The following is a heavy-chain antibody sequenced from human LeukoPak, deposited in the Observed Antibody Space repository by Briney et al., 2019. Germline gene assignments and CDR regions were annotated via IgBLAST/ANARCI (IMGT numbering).Heavy chain of an antibody. CDR3: ARGGGPQPNNWFDP. J-gene: IGHJ5*02. V-gene: IGHV1-69*05. CDR2: IIPIFGTA. CDR1: GGTFSSYA. D-gene: IGHD1-14*01. Sequence: ASVKVSCKASGGTFSSYAISWVRQAPGQGLEWMGRIIPIFGTANYAQKFQGRVTITTDESTSTAYMELSSLRSEDTAVYYCARGGGPQPNNWFDPWGQGTLVTVSS.